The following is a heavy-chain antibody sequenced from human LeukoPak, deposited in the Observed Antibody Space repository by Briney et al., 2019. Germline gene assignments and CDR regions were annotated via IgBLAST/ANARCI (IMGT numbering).Heavy chain of an antibody. CDR2: INHSGST. Sequence: PSGTLSLTCAVYGGSFSGYYWSWIRQPPGKGLEWIGEINHSGSTNYNPSLKSRVTISVDTSKNQFSLKLSSVTAADTAVYYCASGVGRRWLLKNPLDYWGQGTLVTVSS. CDR3: ASGVGRRWLLKNPLDY. D-gene: IGHD5-24*01. V-gene: IGHV4-34*01. J-gene: IGHJ4*02. CDR1: GGSFSGYY.